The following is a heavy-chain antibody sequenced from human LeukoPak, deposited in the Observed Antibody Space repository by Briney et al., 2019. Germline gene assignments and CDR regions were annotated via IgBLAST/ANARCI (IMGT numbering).Heavy chain of an antibody. Sequence: SETLSLTCTVSGYSISSGYYWGWIRQPPGKGLEWIGSIYHSGSTYYNPSLKSRVTISVDTSKNQFSLKLSSVTAADTAVYYCASNYYDSRGYSQWGQGTLVTVSS. D-gene: IGHD3-22*01. J-gene: IGHJ4*02. CDR1: GYSISSGYY. V-gene: IGHV4-38-2*02. CDR2: IYHSGST. CDR3: ASNYYDSRGYSQ.